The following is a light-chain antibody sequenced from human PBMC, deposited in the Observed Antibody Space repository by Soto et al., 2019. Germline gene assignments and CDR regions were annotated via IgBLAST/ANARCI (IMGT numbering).Light chain of an antibody. CDR2: DAS. J-gene: IGKJ3*01. CDR3: QQRSNWQGFT. CDR1: QSVSSY. Sequence: EIVLTQSPATLSLSPGERATLSCRASQSVSSYLAWYQQKPGQAPRLLIYDASNRATGILARFSGSGSGTDFTLTISSLEPEDFAVYYCQQRSNWQGFTFGPGTKVDIK. V-gene: IGKV3-11*01.